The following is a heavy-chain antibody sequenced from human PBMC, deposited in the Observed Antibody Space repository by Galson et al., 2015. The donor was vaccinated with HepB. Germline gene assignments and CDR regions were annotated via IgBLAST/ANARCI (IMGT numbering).Heavy chain of an antibody. D-gene: IGHD1-26*01. CDR3: ARGSVGVTKGRGWYNWFDP. CDR1: GFTFSSYW. V-gene: IGHV3-7*03. J-gene: IGHJ5*02. Sequence: SLRLSCAASGFTFSSYWMSWVRQAPGKGLEWVANIKQDGSEKYYVDSVKGRFTISRDNAKNSLYLQMNSLRAEDTAVYYCARGSVGVTKGRGWYNWFDPWGQGTLVTVSS. CDR2: IKQDGSEK.